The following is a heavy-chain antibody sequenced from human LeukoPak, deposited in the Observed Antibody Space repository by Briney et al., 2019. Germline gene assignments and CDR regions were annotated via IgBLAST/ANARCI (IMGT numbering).Heavy chain of an antibody. V-gene: IGHV3-74*01. J-gene: IGHJ6*02. CDR2: INSDGSSI. CDR1: GFTLSSYW. CDR3: ASAEVIQYGMDV. Sequence: GGSLRLSCAASGFTLSSYWMHWVRQAPGKGLVWVSRINSDGSSISYADSVKGRFTISRDNAKNTLFLQMNSLRVEDTAVYYCASAEVIQYGMDVWGQGTTVTVSS. D-gene: IGHD3-16*02.